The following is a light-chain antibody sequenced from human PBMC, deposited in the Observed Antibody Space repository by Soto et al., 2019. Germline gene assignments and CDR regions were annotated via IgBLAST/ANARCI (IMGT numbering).Light chain of an antibody. V-gene: IGKV3-11*01. CDR1: QSVRNY. Sequence: DIVLTQSPAPVSLSPGERATLSCRASQSVRNYLAWYQQKPGQAPRLLIYDTSNRAAGIPARFSGSGSGTDFTLTISSLEPEDFAVYYCQQREQWPTFGGGTKVDIK. CDR2: DTS. CDR3: QQREQWPT. J-gene: IGKJ4*01.